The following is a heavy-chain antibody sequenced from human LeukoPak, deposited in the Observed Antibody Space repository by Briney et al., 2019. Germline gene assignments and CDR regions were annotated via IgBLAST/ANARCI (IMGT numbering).Heavy chain of an antibody. CDR1: GFTFSSYS. CDR3: ARGYDYGPKFDP. V-gene: IGHV3-21*01. J-gene: IGHJ5*02. D-gene: IGHD4-17*01. CDR2: ISSSSSYI. Sequence: PGGSLRLFCAASGFTFSSYSMNWVRQAPGKGLEGVSSISSSSSYIYYADSVKGRFTISRDNAKNSLYLQMNSLRAEDTAVYYCARGYDYGPKFDPWGQGTLVTVSS.